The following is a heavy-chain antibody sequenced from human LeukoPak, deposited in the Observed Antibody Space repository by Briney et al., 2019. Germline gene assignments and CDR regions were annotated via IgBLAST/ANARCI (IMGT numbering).Heavy chain of an antibody. CDR2: LSSGGIT. J-gene: IGHJ3*01. CDR3: GRDPVPEF. Sequence: GGSLRLSCAVSGFTVNSSYMNWVRQAPGKGLECVTVLSSGGITHYADSVKGRFTISRDNSQNTLFFQMNHLRAEETAGYYFGRDPVPEFWGQGTMVTVSS. V-gene: IGHV3-53*01. D-gene: IGHD1-14*01. CDR1: GFTVNSSY.